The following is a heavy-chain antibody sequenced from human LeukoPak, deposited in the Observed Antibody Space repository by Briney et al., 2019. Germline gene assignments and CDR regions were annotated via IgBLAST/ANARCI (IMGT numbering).Heavy chain of an antibody. V-gene: IGHV4-39*01. CDR2: IYYSGST. Sequence: PSETLSLTCTVSSGSISSSRYYWGWIRQPPGKGLEWIGSIYYSGSTYYNPSLKSRVTISVDTSKNQFSLKLTSVTAADTAMYYCVRHEWNYYYYYVDVWGKGTTVTVSS. D-gene: IGHD3-3*01. J-gene: IGHJ6*03. CDR3: VRHEWNYYYYYVDV. CDR1: SGSISSSRYY.